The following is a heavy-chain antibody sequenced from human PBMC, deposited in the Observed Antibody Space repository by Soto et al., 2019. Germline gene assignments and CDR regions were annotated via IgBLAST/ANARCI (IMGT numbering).Heavy chain of an antibody. CDR1: GFTFSSYG. J-gene: IGHJ6*03. Sequence: PGGSLRLSCAASGFTFSSYGMHWVRQAPGKGLEWVAVISDDGNNKYYADSVKGRFTISRDNSKNTLYLEMNRLRAEDTAVYYCAKEGIVVVVAVPCYYMDVWGKGTTVTVSS. D-gene: IGHD2-15*01. CDR3: AKEGIVVVVAVPCYYMDV. CDR2: ISDDGNNK. V-gene: IGHV3-30*18.